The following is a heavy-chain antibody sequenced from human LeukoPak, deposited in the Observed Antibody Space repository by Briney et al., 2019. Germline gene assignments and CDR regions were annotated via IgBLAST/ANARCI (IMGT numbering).Heavy chain of an antibody. V-gene: IGHV1-18*01. CDR2: ISGYNGNT. CDR1: GYTFTSYA. CDR3: ARGYSYGSDYYYGMDV. D-gene: IGHD5-18*01. Sequence: ASVKVSCKASGYTFTSYAISWVRQAPGQGLEWMGWISGYNGNTKYAQKVQGRVTMTTDTSTSTAYMELRSLRSDDTAVYYCARGYSYGSDYYYGMDVWGQGTTVSVSS. J-gene: IGHJ6*02.